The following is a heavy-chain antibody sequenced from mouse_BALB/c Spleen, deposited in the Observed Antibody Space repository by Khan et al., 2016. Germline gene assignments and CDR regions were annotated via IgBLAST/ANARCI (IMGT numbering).Heavy chain of an antibody. CDR1: GYTFSNYW. V-gene: IGHV1-9*01. J-gene: IGHJ4*01. Sequence: QVQLKESGAELMKPGASVKISCKATGYTFSNYWIEWVKQRPGHGLEWIGDILPGSGNSNYNENLKGKATLTADKSSNTAYMQLSSLTSEDSAVYYCARAWYSMDYWGQGTSVTVSS. CDR2: ILPGSGNS. CDR3: ARAWYSMDY.